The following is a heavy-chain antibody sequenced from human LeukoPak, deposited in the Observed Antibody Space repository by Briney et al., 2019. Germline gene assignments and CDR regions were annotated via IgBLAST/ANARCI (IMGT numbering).Heavy chain of an antibody. V-gene: IGHV3-48*01. Sequence: GGSLRLSCAASGFTFRSYSMTWVRQAPGKGLEWVSYIGGSDMTIYYTDSVKGRFTISRDNAKNSLYLQMNSLGAEDMAVYYCARDIGGGSYYMDVWGKGTTVIVSS. J-gene: IGHJ6*03. D-gene: IGHD2-15*01. CDR2: IGGSDMTI. CDR1: GFTFRSYS. CDR3: ARDIGGGSYYMDV.